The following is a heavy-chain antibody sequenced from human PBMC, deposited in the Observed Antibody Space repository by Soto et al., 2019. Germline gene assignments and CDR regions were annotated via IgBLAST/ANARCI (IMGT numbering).Heavy chain of an antibody. J-gene: IGHJ6*02. CDR3: ARTDRDFYGLDV. CDR2: ISAAGDP. CDR1: GLTFRNYE. Sequence: EVQLVESGGGLVQPGGSLRLSREASGLTFRNYEMHWVRQGTGKGLEWVSGISAAGDPDYADSVEGRFTISRENAQNSFFLQMNSLRGGDTAVYYCARTDRDFYGLDVWGQGTTFIFSS. V-gene: IGHV3-13*05.